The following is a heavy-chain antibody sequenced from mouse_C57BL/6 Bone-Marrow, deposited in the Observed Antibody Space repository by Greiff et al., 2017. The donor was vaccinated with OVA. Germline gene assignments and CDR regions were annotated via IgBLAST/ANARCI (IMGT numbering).Heavy chain of an antibody. CDR2: ISDGGSYT. CDR3: ARDEGGWLLF. CDR1: GFTFSSYA. V-gene: IGHV5-4*01. J-gene: IGHJ3*01. Sequence: EVQLVESGGGLVKPGGSLKLSCAASGFTFSSYAMSWVRQTPEKRLEWVATISDGGSYTYYPDNVKGRFTISRDNAKNNLYLQMSHLKSEDTAMYYCARDEGGWLLFWGQGTLVTVSA. D-gene: IGHD2-3*01.